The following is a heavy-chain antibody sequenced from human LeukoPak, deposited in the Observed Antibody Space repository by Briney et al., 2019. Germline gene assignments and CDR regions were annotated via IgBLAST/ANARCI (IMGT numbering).Heavy chain of an antibody. D-gene: IGHD6-25*01. CDR3: ARDSAATGRYFDL. CDR2: IYSGGST. CDR1: GGSISSYY. V-gene: IGHV4-4*07. Sequence: PSETLSLTCSVSGGSISSYYWSWIRQPAGKGLEWIGRIYSGGSTNYNPSLESRVTMSVDTSKNQFSLKVSSVAAADTAVYYCARDSAATGRYFDLWGRGTLVTVSS. J-gene: IGHJ2*01.